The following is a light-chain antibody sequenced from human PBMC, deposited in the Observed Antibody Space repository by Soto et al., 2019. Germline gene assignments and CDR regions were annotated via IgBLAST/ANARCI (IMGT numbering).Light chain of an antibody. Sequence: EIVLTQSPGTLSLSPGERATLSCRSSQSVSSHYLAWYPQKPDQAPSLVIYDVSGRATGIPDRFSGSGSGTDFTLSISRLEPEDFSVYYCQQYGRSPTVGQGNKVDIK. V-gene: IGKV3-20*01. CDR1: QSVSSHY. CDR3: QQYGRSPT. J-gene: IGKJ1*01. CDR2: DVS.